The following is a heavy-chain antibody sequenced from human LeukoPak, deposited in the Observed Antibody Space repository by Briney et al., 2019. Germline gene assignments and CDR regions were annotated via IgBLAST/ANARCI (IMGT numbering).Heavy chain of an antibody. CDR3: ARELKVGNTGYYFDY. CDR2: IYYSGST. Sequence: SETLSLTCSVSSGSISDYYWSWIRQPPGKGLEWIGYIYYSGSTNYNPSLKSRVTILVDMPKNQFSLKMSSVTAADTGVYYCARELKVGNTGYYFDYLRRGTRVTHCS. J-gene: IGHJ4*02. CDR1: SGSISDYY. D-gene: IGHD2/OR15-2a*01. V-gene: IGHV4-59*01.